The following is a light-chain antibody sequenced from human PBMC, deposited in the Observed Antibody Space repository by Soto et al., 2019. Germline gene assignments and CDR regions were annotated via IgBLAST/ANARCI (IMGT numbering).Light chain of an antibody. CDR1: QSVSSY. CDR3: QQRSKWPLT. CDR2: DAS. V-gene: IGKV3-11*01. J-gene: IGKJ5*01. Sequence: EIVLTQSPATLSLSPGERATLSCRASQSVSSYLAWYQQKPGQAPRLLIYDASNRATGIPARFSGSGSGTDFTLTISSLEPKDFAVYYCQQRSKWPLTVGQGTRLEIK.